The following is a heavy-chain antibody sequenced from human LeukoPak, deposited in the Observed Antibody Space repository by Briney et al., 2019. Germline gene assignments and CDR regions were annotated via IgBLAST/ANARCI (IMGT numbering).Heavy chain of an antibody. CDR3: ARESCSSTSCYVNWFDP. CDR1: GFTFSSYE. D-gene: IGHD2-2*01. V-gene: IGHV3-7*03. CDR2: IKQDGSEK. Sequence: PGGSLRLSCAASGFTFSSYEMNWVRQAPGKGLEWVANIKQDGSEKYYVDSVKGRFTISRDNAKNSLYLQMNSLRAEDTAVYYCARESCSSTSCYVNWFDPWGQGTLVTVSS. J-gene: IGHJ5*02.